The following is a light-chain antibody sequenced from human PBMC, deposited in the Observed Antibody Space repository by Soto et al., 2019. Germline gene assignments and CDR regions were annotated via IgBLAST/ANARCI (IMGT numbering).Light chain of an antibody. Sequence: QSALTQPASVSGSPGQSIAISCTGTSSDVGGYNYVSWYQQHPGKAPKLMIHEVSNRPSGISDRFSGSKSGNTASLTISGLQADDEADYYCSSHTSYSTRVFGTGTKLTDL. CDR3: SSHTSYSTRV. CDR1: SSDVGGYNY. V-gene: IGLV2-14*01. CDR2: EVS. J-gene: IGLJ1*01.